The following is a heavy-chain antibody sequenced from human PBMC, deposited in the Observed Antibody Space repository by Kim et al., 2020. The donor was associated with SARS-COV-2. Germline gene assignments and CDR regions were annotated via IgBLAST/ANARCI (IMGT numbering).Heavy chain of an antibody. V-gene: IGHV7-4-1*02. CDR2: INTNTGNP. D-gene: IGHD1-1*01. CDR3: ARETGTFSYYGMDV. CDR1: GYSFTDYP. J-gene: IGHJ6*02. Sequence: ASVKVSCKASGYSFTDYPMNWVRQAPGQGLEWMGWINTNTGNPMYAQGFTGRCVFSLDTSVNTAYLQISSLKAEDTAVYFCARETGTFSYYGMDVWGQGTTVTVSS.